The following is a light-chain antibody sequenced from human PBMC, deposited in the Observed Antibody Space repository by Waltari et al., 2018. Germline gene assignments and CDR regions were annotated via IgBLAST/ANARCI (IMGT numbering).Light chain of an antibody. Sequence: QSVLTQPPSVSAAPGQQVTISCSGSISNIGENYVSWYQQLPGPAPKLLIHDDNGRPSGIPDRVSASKSGSSATLGITGLQTGDEADYYCGTWDSSLSAAVFGGGTKVTVL. J-gene: IGLJ3*02. CDR2: DDN. V-gene: IGLV1-51*01. CDR3: GTWDSSLSAAV. CDR1: ISNIGENY.